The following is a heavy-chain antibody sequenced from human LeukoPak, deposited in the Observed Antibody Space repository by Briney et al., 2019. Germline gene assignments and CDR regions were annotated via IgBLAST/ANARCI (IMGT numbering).Heavy chain of an antibody. CDR2: IYPGDSDT. CDR3: ARPTLTGYSSGFGY. Sequence: GESLKISCKASGYSFTSYWIVWVRQMPGKGLEWMGAIYPGDSDTRYSPSFQGQVTISADKSISTAFLQWNGLRASDTAIYYCARPTLTGYSSGFGYWGQGTLVTVSS. V-gene: IGHV5-51*01. J-gene: IGHJ4*02. D-gene: IGHD6-19*01. CDR1: GYSFTSYW.